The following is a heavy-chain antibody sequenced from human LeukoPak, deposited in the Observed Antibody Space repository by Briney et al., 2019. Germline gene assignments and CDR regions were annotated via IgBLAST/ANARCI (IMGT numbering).Heavy chain of an antibody. CDR3: ARDKRLRYFDGWSPSSDYGMDV. CDR1: GGSISSGGYY. CDR2: IYYSGST. J-gene: IGHJ6*02. Sequence: SQTLSLTCTVSGGSISSGGYYWSWIRQHPGKGLEWIGYIYYSGSTYYNPSLKSRVTISVDTSKNQFSLKLSSVTAADTAVYYCARDKRLRYFDGWSPSSDYGMDVWGQGTTVTVSS. V-gene: IGHV4-31*03. D-gene: IGHD3-9*01.